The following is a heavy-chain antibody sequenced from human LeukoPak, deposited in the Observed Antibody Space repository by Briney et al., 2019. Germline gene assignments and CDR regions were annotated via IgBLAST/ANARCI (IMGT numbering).Heavy chain of an antibody. D-gene: IGHD1-26*01. CDR2: ISSSSSYI. CDR3: ARVRSIVGATGHAFDI. Sequence: GGSLRLSCAASGFTFSSYGMHWVRQAPGKGLEWVSSISSSSSYIYYADSVKGRFTISRDNAKNSLYLQMNSLRAEDTAVYYCARVRSIVGATGHAFDIWGQGTMVTVSS. J-gene: IGHJ3*02. CDR1: GFTFSSYG. V-gene: IGHV3-21*01.